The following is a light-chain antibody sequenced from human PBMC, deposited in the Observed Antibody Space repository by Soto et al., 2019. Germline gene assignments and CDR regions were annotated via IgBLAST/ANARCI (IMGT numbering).Light chain of an antibody. CDR3: QQYGTSPLT. CDR1: QSVSRNY. V-gene: IGKV3-20*01. CDR2: DAS. Sequence: EIVLTQSPGTLSVSPGESATLSCRASQSVSRNYLAWYQQKPGQAPKLLIFDASSRATGIPDRFSGSGSETDFTLTINRLEAEDFAVYHCQQYGTSPLTFGGGTKLEIK. J-gene: IGKJ4*01.